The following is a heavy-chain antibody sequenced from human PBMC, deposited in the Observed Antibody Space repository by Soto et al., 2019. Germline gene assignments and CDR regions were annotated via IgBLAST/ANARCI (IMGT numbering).Heavy chain of an antibody. CDR1: GDSVSSNSAA. D-gene: IGHD1-1*01. V-gene: IGHV6-1*01. CDR3: ARGSWDDVTGHYYMDV. Sequence: SQTLSLTCDITGDSVSSNSAAWNWIRQTPSRGLEWLGRTYYRSKWYINYAVSVKSRITVNPDTSKNQFSLQLNSVTPEDTAVYYCARGSWDDVTGHYYMDVWGKGTTVTVSS. CDR2: TYYRSKWYI. J-gene: IGHJ6*03.